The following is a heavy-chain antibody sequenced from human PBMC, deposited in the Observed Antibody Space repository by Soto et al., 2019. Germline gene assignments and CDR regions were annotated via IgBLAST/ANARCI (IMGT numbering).Heavy chain of an antibody. J-gene: IGHJ4*02. V-gene: IGHV4-4*02. Sequence: PSETLSLTCAVSGGSISSSNWWSWVRQPPGKGLEWIGEIYHSGSTNYNPSLKSRVTISVDKSKNQFSLKLSSVTAADTAVYYCARAGVVAYYYDSSGYPPPYYFEYWGQGTLVTVSS. CDR1: GGSISSSNW. CDR2: IYHSGST. CDR3: ARAGVVAYYYDSSGYPPPYYFEY. D-gene: IGHD3-22*01.